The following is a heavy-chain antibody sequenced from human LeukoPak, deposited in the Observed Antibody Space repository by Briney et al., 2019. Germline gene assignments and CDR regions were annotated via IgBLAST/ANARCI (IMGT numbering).Heavy chain of an antibody. Sequence: LETLSLTGTVSGGSISSYYWSWIRQPPGKGLEWIGYIYYSGSTNYNPPLKSRVTISVDTSKNQFSLKLSSVTAADTAVYYCAREMAVAGTGPSYYYYYMDVWGKGTTVTVSS. V-gene: IGHV4-59*01. CDR2: IYYSGST. D-gene: IGHD6-19*01. CDR1: GGSISSYY. CDR3: AREMAVAGTGPSYYYYYMDV. J-gene: IGHJ6*03.